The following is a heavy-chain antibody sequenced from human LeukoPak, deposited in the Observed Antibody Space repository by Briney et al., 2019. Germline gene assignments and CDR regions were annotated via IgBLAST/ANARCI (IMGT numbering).Heavy chain of an antibody. CDR1: GGSINTYY. Sequence: PSETLSLTCTVSGGSINTYYRSWIRQPAGKGLEWIGRIYSTGITTYNPSLKGRVTMSVDTSKNQFSLKLSSVTAADTAVYYCARPQSGLGWFDPWGQGILVTVSS. CDR2: IYSTGIT. J-gene: IGHJ5*02. V-gene: IGHV4-4*07. CDR3: ARPQSGLGWFDP.